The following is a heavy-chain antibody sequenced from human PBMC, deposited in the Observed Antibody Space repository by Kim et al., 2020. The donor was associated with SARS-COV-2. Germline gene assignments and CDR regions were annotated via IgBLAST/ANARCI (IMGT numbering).Heavy chain of an antibody. D-gene: IGHD3-10*01. CDR2: ISGSGGST. J-gene: IGHJ4*02. V-gene: IGHV3-23*01. Sequence: GGSLRLSCAASGFTFSSYAMSWVRQAPGKGLEWVSAISGSGGSTYYADSVKGRFTISRDNSKNTLYLQMNSLRAEDTAVYYCAKDREVGWFGELWDYWGQGTLVTVSS. CDR3: AKDREVGWFGELWDY. CDR1: GFTFSSYA.